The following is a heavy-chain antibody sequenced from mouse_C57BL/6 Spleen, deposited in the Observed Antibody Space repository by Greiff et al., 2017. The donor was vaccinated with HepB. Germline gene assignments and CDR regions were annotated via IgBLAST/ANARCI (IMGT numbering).Heavy chain of an antibody. D-gene: IGHD2-5*01. CDR3: ARGRGYSNYPHWYFDV. CDR1: GYTFTSYW. Sequence: HVQLQQSGAELVRPGSSVKLSCKASGYTFTSYWMHWVKQRPIQGLEWIGNIDPSDSETHYNQKFKDKATLTVDKSSSTAYMQLSSLTSEDSAVYYCARGRGYSNYPHWYFDVWGTGTTVTVSS. J-gene: IGHJ1*03. V-gene: IGHV1-52*01. CDR2: IDPSDSET.